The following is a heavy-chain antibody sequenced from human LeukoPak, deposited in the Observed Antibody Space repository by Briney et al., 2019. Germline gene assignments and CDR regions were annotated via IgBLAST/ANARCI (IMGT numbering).Heavy chain of an antibody. J-gene: IGHJ4*02. V-gene: IGHV1-18*01. CDR1: GYTFTSYG. D-gene: IGHD1-26*01. Sequence: ASVKVSCKASGYTFTSYGISWVRQAPGQGLEWMGWISSYNGNTNYAQKLQGRVTMTTDTSTRTACMELRSLRSDDTAVYYCAREIYSGGYYFWGQGTLVTVSS. CDR3: AREIYSGGYYF. CDR2: ISSYNGNT.